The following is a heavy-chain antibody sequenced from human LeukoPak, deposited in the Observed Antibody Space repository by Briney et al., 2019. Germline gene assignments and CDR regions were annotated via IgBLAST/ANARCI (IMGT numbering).Heavy chain of an antibody. V-gene: IGHV4-30-2*01. Sequence: SETLSLTCTVSGGSISSGGYYWSWIRQPPGKGLEWIGYIYHSGSTYYNPSLKSRVTISVDRSKNQFSLKLSSVTAADTAVYYCARGIGDGYEPYFDYWGQGTLVTVSS. D-gene: IGHD5-24*01. CDR3: ARGIGDGYEPYFDY. CDR2: IYHSGST. CDR1: GGSISSGGYY. J-gene: IGHJ4*02.